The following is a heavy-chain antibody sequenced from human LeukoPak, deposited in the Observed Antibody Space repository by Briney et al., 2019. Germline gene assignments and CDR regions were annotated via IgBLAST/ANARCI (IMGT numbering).Heavy chain of an antibody. CDR1: GFIFAGHA. D-gene: IGHD6-13*01. Sequence: GGSLRLSCAASGFIFAGHAMSWVRQAPGKGLEWVGRIKSKTDGGTTDYAAPVKGRFTISRDDSKNTLYLQMNSLKTEDTAVYYCTTQYSSTDYWGQGTLVTVSS. J-gene: IGHJ4*02. CDR3: TTQYSSTDY. V-gene: IGHV3-15*01. CDR2: IKSKTDGGTT.